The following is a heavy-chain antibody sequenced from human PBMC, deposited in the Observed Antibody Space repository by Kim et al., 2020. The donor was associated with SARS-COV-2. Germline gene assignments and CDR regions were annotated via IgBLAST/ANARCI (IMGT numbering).Heavy chain of an antibody. CDR2: RT. D-gene: IGHD3-22*01. CDR3: ARGSGYYSDY. Sequence: RTNYNPSLKSRVTISVDTSKNQFSLKLSSVTAADTAVYYCARGSGYYSDYWGQGTLVTVSS. V-gene: IGHV4-59*09. J-gene: IGHJ4*02.